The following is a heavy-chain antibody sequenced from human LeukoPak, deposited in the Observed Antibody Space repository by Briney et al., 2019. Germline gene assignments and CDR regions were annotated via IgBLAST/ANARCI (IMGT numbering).Heavy chain of an antibody. CDR1: GFTFSSYA. CDR2: ISGSGGST. J-gene: IGHJ4*02. V-gene: IGHV3-23*01. CDR3: AKDPMVVTQFDY. D-gene: IGHD4-23*01. Sequence: PGGSLRLSCAASGFTFSSYAMSWVRQAPGKVLEWVSAISGSGGSTYYADSVKGRFTISRDNSKNTLYMQMNSLRAEDTAVYYCAKDPMVVTQFDYWGQGTLVTVSS.